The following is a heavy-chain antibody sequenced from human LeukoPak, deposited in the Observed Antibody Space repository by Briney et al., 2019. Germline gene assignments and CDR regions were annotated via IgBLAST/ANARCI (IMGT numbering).Heavy chain of an antibody. J-gene: IGHJ6*03. D-gene: IGHD4-17*01. CDR3: ARETTVTPMAYYYYMDV. CDR2: INHSGST. V-gene: IGHV4-34*01. CDR1: GASFSGYY. Sequence: SETLSLTCAVYGASFSGYYWSWIRQSPGKGLEWIGEINHSGSTNYNPSLKSRVTISVDTSKNQFSLKLSSVTAADTAVYYCARETTVTPMAYYYYMDVWGKGTTVTVSS.